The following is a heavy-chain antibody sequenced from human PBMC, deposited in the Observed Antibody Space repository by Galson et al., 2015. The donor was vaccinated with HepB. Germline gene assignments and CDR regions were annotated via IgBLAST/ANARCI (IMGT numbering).Heavy chain of an antibody. CDR2: INHSGSI. D-gene: IGHD4-23*01. V-gene: IGHV4-34*01. CDR1: GGSFSGYY. Sequence: ETLSLTCAVYGGSFSGYYWNWIRQPPGKGLEWIGEINHSGSIKYNPSLKSRVTISVDMSKNQFSLKLSSVTAADTAVYYCARGSPGGNSGVVHYYYGMDVWGQGTTVTVSS. J-gene: IGHJ6*02. CDR3: ARGSPGGNSGVVHYYYGMDV.